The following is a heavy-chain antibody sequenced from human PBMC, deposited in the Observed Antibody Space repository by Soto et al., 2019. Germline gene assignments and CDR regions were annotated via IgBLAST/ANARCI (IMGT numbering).Heavy chain of an antibody. D-gene: IGHD6-19*01. V-gene: IGHV1-18*01. CDR1: GYTFTSYG. Sequence: GGSVKVSCKASGYTFTSYGISWVRQAPGQGLEWMGWISAYNGNTNYAQKLQGRVTMTTDTSTSTAYMELRSLRSDDTAVYYCARDGAVAGTTYYYYGMDVWGQGTTVTVSS. CDR2: ISAYNGNT. CDR3: ARDGAVAGTTYYYYGMDV. J-gene: IGHJ6*02.